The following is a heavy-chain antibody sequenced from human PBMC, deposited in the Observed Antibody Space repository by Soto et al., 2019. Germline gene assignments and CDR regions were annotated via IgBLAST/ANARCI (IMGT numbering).Heavy chain of an antibody. V-gene: IGHV3-48*02. CDR3: ARDRSVINFWFDP. J-gene: IGHJ5*02. D-gene: IGHD2-21*01. CDR1: GFTFSSYS. Sequence: EVQLVESGGGLVQPGGSLRLSCAASGFTFSSYSMNWVRQAPGKGLEWVSYISSSSSTIYYADSVKGRFTISRDNAKNPLYLQMSSLRDADTDVYYCARDRSVINFWFDPWGQGTLVTVSS. CDR2: ISSSSSTI.